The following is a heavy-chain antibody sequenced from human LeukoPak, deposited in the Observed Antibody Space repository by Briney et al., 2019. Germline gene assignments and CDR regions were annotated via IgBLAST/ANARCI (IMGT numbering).Heavy chain of an antibody. Sequence: GGSLKLSCAASGFTFSTYWMTWVRQAPGKGLEWVANIKQDGTEKYSVDSVKGRFAISRDNAKSSLFLQMNSLRAEDSAVYYCARVALSRVAFDIWGQGTIVTVSS. D-gene: IGHD3-10*01. CDR1: GFTFSTYW. CDR2: IKQDGTEK. V-gene: IGHV3-7*01. CDR3: ARVALSRVAFDI. J-gene: IGHJ3*02.